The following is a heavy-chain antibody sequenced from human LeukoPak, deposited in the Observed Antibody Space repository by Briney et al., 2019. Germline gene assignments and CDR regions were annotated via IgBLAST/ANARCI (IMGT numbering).Heavy chain of an antibody. V-gene: IGHV4-59*12. J-gene: IGHJ4*02. CDR2: IYYSGST. CDR1: GGSISSYY. Sequence: NASETLSLTCTVSGGSISSYYWSWIRQPPGKGLEWIGYIYYSGSTNYNPPLKSRVTISVDKSKNQFSLKLSSVTAADTAVYYCARDRPGYYDSSGYLDYWGQGTLVTVSS. CDR3: ARDRPGYYDSSGYLDY. D-gene: IGHD3-22*01.